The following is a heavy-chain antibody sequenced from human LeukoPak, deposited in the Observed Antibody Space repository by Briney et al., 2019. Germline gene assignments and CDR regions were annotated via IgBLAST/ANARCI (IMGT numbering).Heavy chain of an antibody. CDR1: GDSVSSNSAA. J-gene: IGHJ4*02. CDR2: TYYRSKWYN. CDR3: ARLALGDVDY. Sequence: SQTLSLTCAISGDSVSSNSAAWNWIRQSPSRGLEWLGRTYYRSKWYNEYAVSVKSRITINPDTSKNQFSLKLSSVTAADTAVYYCARLALGDVDYWGQGTLVTVSS. D-gene: IGHD2-21*02. V-gene: IGHV6-1*01.